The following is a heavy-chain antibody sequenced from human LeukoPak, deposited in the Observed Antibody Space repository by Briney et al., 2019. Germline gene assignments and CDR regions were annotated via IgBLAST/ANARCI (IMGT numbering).Heavy chain of an antibody. CDR2: ISGSGNRI. D-gene: IGHD4-17*01. Sequence: GGSLILSCAASRFTFSTYGMNWVRQPPGKGLEWVSAISGSGNRIYHAASVKGRFTISRDNSKNMLYLQMNSLRAEDTAVYYCADDYGDSLWGQGTMVTVSS. CDR1: RFTFSTYG. V-gene: IGHV3-23*01. CDR3: ADDYGDSL. J-gene: IGHJ3*01.